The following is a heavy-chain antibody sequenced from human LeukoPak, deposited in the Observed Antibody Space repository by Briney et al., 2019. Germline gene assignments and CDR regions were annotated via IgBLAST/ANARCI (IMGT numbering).Heavy chain of an antibody. V-gene: IGHV4-34*01. CDR1: GGSFRGYY. J-gene: IGHJ6*03. D-gene: IGHD2-8*01. CDR3: ARARVYASTPVYYYYYYMDV. CDR2: INHSGST. Sequence: SETLSLTCAVYGGSFRGYYWSWIRQPPGKGREWIGEINHSGSTNYNPSLKSRVTISVDTSKNQSSLKLSSVTAADTAVYYCARARVYASTPVYYYYYYMDVWGKGTTVTVSS.